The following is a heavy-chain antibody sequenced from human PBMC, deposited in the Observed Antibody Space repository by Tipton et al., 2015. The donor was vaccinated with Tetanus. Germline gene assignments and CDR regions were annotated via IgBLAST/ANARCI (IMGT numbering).Heavy chain of an antibody. Sequence: QSGPEVKKPGASVKVSCKASGYTLTSYHMHWVRQAPGQGLEWMGIINPIGGSTSYAQKFQGRITMTGATSTGTVYMDLKSLRTEDAAVFSGGGAAGGGGRINGPAGIDYWGQGTLVTVSS. CDR2: INPIGGST. CDR3: GGAAGGGGRINGPAGIDY. J-gene: IGHJ4*02. V-gene: IGHV1-46*01. D-gene: IGHD1-20*01. CDR1: GYTLTSYH.